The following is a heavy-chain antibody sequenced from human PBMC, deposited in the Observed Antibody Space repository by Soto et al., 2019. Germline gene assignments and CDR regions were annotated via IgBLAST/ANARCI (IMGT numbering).Heavy chain of an antibody. CDR2: IYYSGST. CDR1: GGSISSYY. V-gene: IGHV4-59*08. D-gene: IGHD3-22*01. Sequence: SETLSLTCTVSGGSISSYYWSWIRQPPGKGLEWIGYIYYSGSTNYNPSLKSRVTISVDTSKNQFSLKLVSVTAADTAVYYCARHIDYYDSSGYPSYYFDYWGQGTLVTVSS. J-gene: IGHJ4*02. CDR3: ARHIDYYDSSGYPSYYFDY.